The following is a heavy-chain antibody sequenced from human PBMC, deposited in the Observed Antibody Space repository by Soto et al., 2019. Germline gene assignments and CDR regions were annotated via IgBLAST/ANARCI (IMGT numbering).Heavy chain of an antibody. Sequence: SCPTLVNPTQTLALTCTFSGFSLSTSGVGVGWIRQPPGKALEWLALIYWNDDKRYSPSLKSRLTITKDTSKNQVVLTMTNMDPVDTATYYCAHSTTVQGSYRSNWFDPWGQGTLVTVSS. J-gene: IGHJ5*02. CDR2: IYWNDDK. V-gene: IGHV2-5*01. CDR3: AHSTTVQGSYRSNWFDP. D-gene: IGHD3-16*02. CDR1: GFSLSTSGVG.